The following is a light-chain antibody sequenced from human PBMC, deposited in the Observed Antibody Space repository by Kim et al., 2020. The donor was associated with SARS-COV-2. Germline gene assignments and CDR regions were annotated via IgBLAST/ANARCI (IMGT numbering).Light chain of an antibody. Sequence: VAPGKTARITCGGNNIGSKSVHWYQQKPGQAPVLVIYYDSDRPSGIPERFSGSNSGNTATLTISRVEAGDEADYYCQVWDSSSEVFGGGTQLTVL. CDR3: QVWDSSSEV. J-gene: IGLJ3*02. V-gene: IGLV3-21*04. CDR2: YDS. CDR1: NIGSKS.